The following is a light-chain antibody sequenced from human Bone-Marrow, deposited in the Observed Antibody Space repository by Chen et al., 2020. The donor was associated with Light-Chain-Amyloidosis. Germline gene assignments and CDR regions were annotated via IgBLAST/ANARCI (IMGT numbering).Light chain of an antibody. CDR3: QSTDTSGTSKV. V-gene: IGLV3-21*02. J-gene: IGLJ3*02. Sequence: SYVLTQPSSVSVAPGQTATIACGGNNIGSTSVHWYQQTPGQAPLLVVYDDSDRPSGIPERFSGYSSGTTVTLTISGVQAEDEADYYCQSTDTSGTSKVFGGGTHLTVL. CDR1: NIGSTS. CDR2: DDS.